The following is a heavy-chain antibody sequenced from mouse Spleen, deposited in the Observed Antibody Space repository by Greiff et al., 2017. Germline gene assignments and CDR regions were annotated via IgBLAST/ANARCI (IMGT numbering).Heavy chain of an antibody. J-gene: IGHJ3*01. Sequence: EVKLMESGAELVRPGASVKLSCTASGFNIKDDYMHWVKQRPEQGLEWIGWIDPENGDTEYASKFQGKATITADTSSNTAYLQLSSLTSEDTAVYYCTVLLLSFAYWGQGTLVTVSA. CDR1: GFNIKDDY. CDR3: TVLLLSFAY. D-gene: IGHD1-1*02. V-gene: IGHV14-4*01. CDR2: IDPENGDT.